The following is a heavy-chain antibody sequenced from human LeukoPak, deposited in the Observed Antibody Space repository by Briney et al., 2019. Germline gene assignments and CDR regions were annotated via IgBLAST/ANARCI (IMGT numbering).Heavy chain of an antibody. CDR1: GFTFSSHA. D-gene: IGHD6-13*01. J-gene: IGHJ4*02. Sequence: GGSLRLSCAVSGFTFSSHAMTWVRQAPGRGLEWVSSVDGGGGGTYYADSVKGRFTISRDNSKDTLYLQMNGLRAEDTAVYFCAKQSAGSAAWYSLHYDFWGQGTLVTVSS. CDR2: VDGGGGGT. V-gene: IGHV3-23*01. CDR3: AKQSAGSAAWYSLHYDF.